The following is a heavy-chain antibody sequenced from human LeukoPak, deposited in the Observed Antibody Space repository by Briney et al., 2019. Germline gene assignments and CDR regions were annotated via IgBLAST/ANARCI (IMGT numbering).Heavy chain of an antibody. V-gene: IGHV4-34*01. CDR1: GGSFSGYY. Sequence: SETLSLTCAVYGGSFSGYYWSWIRQPPGKGLGWIGEINHSGSTNYNPSLKSRVTISVDTSKNQFSLKLSSVTAADTAVYYCARGGYCSSTSCYTELGFDPWGQGTLVTVSS. J-gene: IGHJ5*02. CDR2: INHSGST. CDR3: ARGGYCSSTSCYTELGFDP. D-gene: IGHD2-2*02.